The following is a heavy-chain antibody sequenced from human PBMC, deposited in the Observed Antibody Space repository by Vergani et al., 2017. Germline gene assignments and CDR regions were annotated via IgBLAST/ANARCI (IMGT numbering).Heavy chain of an antibody. J-gene: IGHJ3*02. D-gene: IGHD2-21*01. CDR3: AKNRRVVHIEDAFDI. CDR2: IRNKANDYTT. CDR1: GFIFSDHY. V-gene: IGHV3-72*01. Sequence: EVQVVESGGGLVQPGGSLRLSCAASGFIFSDHYMDWVRQAPGKGLEWVGRIRNKANDYTTQYAASVKGRFTISRDDSKSYLYLQMSSLRAEDTAIYYCAKNRRVVHIEDAFDIWGQGTLVTVSS.